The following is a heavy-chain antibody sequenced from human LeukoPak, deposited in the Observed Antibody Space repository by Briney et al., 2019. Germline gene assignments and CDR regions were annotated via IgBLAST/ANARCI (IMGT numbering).Heavy chain of an antibody. CDR1: GFTFYDYA. Sequence: GGSLRLSCAASGFTFYDYAMHWVRQAPGKGLEWVSGISGSGGSTYYADSVKGRFTISRDNSKNTLYLQMNSLRAEDTAVYYCAKAGAVVVVAAKYFDYWGQGTLVTVSS. D-gene: IGHD2-15*01. CDR2: ISGSGGST. V-gene: IGHV3-23*01. CDR3: AKAGAVVVVAAKYFDY. J-gene: IGHJ4*02.